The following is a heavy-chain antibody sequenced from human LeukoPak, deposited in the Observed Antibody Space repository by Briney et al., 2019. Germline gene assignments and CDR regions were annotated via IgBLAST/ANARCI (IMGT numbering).Heavy chain of an antibody. CDR2: ISGNGVNT. CDR3: AKVNSGWLFDY. Sequence: PGGSLRLSCAASGFTFSNNAMTWVRQAPGKGLEWVSAISGNGVNTYYADSVKGRFTISRDNYKNTLYLQMNSLRAEDTAVYYCAKVNSGWLFDYWGQGTLVTVSS. D-gene: IGHD6-19*01. CDR1: GFTFSNNA. V-gene: IGHV3-23*01. J-gene: IGHJ4*02.